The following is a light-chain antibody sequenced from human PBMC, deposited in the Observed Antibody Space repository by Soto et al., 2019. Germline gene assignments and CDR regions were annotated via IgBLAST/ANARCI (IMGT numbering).Light chain of an antibody. CDR1: QNINNY. V-gene: IGKV1-33*01. CDR3: QHYDTFPRAIT. J-gene: IGKJ5*01. CDR2: DAS. Sequence: DVQMTQSQSSLSPSVGDRVTITCQSSQNINNYLNWYQQKPGRAPKLLIYDASNLETAVPSRFSGSGSATDFTSNISSLQPEDIATYYCQHYDTFPRAITSGPLTQPEIK.